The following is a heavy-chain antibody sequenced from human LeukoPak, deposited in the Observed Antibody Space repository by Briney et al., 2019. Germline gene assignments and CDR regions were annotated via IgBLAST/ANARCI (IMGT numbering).Heavy chain of an antibody. Sequence: SETLSLTCTVSGGSISSSYWSWIRQPPGKGLEWIGYIYYSGSTNYNPSLKSRVTISVDTSKNQFSPKLSSVTAADTAVYYCGGSTAYYPFSYYYYMDVWGKGTTVTVSS. CDR1: GGSISSSY. D-gene: IGHD3-22*01. CDR3: GGSTAYYPFSYYYYMDV. J-gene: IGHJ6*03. V-gene: IGHV4-59*08. CDR2: IYYSGST.